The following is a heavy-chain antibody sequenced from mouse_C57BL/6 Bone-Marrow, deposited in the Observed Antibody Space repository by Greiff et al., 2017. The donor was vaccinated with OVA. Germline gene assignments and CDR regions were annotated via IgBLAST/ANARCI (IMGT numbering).Heavy chain of an antibody. D-gene: IGHD2-3*01. J-gene: IGHJ3*01. V-gene: IGHV1-69*01. Sequence: QVQLQQPGAELVMPGASVKLSCKASGYTFTSYWMHWVKQRPGQGLEWIGEIDPSDSYTNYNQKFKGKSTLTVDKSSSTAYMQLSSLTSEDSAVYYCARSFDGYALAYWGQGTLVTVSA. CDR2: IDPSDSYT. CDR3: ARSFDGYALAY. CDR1: GYTFTSYW.